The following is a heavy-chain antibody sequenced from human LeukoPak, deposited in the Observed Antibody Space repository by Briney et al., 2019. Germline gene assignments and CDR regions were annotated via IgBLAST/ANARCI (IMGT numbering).Heavy chain of an antibody. CDR2: ISSSSSYI. J-gene: IGHJ4*02. D-gene: IGHD5-18*01. V-gene: IGHV3-21*01. CDR3: ARDEAGYSYIFDY. Sequence: PGGSLRLSCAASGFTFSSYSMNWVRQAPGKGLEWVSSISSSSSYIYYADSVKGRFTISRDNAKNSLYLQMNSLRAEDTAVYYCARDEAGYSYIFDYWGQGTLVTVSS. CDR1: GFTFSSYS.